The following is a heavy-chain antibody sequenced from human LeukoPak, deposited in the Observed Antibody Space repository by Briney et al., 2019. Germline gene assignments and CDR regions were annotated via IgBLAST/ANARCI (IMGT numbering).Heavy chain of an antibody. J-gene: IGHJ4*02. CDR1: GGSLNSYY. D-gene: IGHD1-26*01. CDR3: AREEGIVGARGLDY. CDR2: IFTTGSI. V-gene: IGHV4-4*07. Sequence: SETLSLTCTVSGGSLNSYYWSWIRQPAGKGLEWIGRIFTTGSIYYNPSLKSRVTLSIDTSKNQFSLKLSSVTAADTAVYYCAREEGIVGARGLDYWGQGTLVTVSS.